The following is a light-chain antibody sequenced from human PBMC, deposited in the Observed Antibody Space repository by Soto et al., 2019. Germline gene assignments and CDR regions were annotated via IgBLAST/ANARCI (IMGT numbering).Light chain of an antibody. J-gene: IGLJ2*01. CDR3: QSADSSGTHVV. CDR2: KDS. Sequence: SYELTQPPSVSVSPGQTARITCSGDALPKQYAYWYQQKPSQAPVLVIYKDSERPSGIPERFSGSSTGTTVTLTISGGLAEDEADYYCQSADSSGTHVVFGGGTKLTVL. CDR1: ALPKQY. V-gene: IGLV3-25*03.